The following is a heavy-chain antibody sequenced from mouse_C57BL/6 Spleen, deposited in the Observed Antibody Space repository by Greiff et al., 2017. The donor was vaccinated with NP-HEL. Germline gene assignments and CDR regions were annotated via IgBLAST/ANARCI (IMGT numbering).Heavy chain of an antibody. CDR3: ARIYYDYDFAY. J-gene: IGHJ3*01. Sequence: QVQLQQPGAELVRPGSSVKLSCKASGYTFTSYWMDWVKQRPGQGLEWIGNIYPSDSETHYNQKFKDKATLTVDKSSSTAYMQPSSLTSEDSAVYYCARIYYDYDFAYWGQGTLVTVSA. D-gene: IGHD2-4*01. V-gene: IGHV1-61*01. CDR2: IYPSDSET. CDR1: GYTFTSYW.